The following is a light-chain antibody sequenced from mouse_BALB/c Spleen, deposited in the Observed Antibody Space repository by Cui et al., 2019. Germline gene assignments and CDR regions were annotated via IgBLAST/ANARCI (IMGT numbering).Light chain of an antibody. V-gene: IGKV1-135*01. CDR1: QSLLDSEGKAY. Sequence: DVVMTQTPLTLSVTIGQPASISGKSSQSLLDSEGKAYLNWFLQMPGQSPKRLIYLVSKLDSGVPDRFTGSGSGTDFTLKISRVEAEDLGVYYYWQGTHFPYTFGGGTKLEIK. J-gene: IGKJ2*01. CDR2: LVS. CDR3: WQGTHFPYT.